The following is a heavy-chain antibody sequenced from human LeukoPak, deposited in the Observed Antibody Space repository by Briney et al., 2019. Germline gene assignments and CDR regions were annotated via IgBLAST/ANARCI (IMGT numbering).Heavy chain of an antibody. D-gene: IGHD3-3*01. CDR3: ARARGFWSGYPHFDY. CDR1: GGSISSGGYY. V-gene: IGHV4-31*03. CDR2: IYYSGST. J-gene: IGHJ4*02. Sequence: PSETLSLTCTVSGGSISSGGYYWSWIRQHPGKGLEWIGYIYYSGSTYYNPSLKSRVTISVDTSKNQFSLRLSSVTAADTAVYYCARARGFWSGYPHFDYWGQGTLVTVSS.